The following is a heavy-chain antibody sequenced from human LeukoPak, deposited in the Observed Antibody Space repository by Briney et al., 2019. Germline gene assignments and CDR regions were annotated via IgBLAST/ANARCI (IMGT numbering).Heavy chain of an antibody. CDR2: INHSGSA. J-gene: IGHJ4*02. CDR1: GGSLSGYY. CDR3: ARGQGTVTTH. D-gene: IGHD4-17*01. V-gene: IGHV4-34*01. Sequence: ASETLSLTCAVSGGSLSGYYWTWIRQPPGKGLEWIGEINHSGSANYNPSLKSRVTISLDTSKNQFSLKVSSVTAADTAVYYCARGQGTVTTHWGQGTLVTVSS.